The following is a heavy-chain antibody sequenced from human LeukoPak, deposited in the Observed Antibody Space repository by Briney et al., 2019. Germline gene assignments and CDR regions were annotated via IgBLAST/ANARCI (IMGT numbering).Heavy chain of an antibody. CDR1: GFTFSSYE. V-gene: IGHV3-48*03. CDR3: ARDDSGQGGFDP. Sequence: GGSLRLSCAASGFTFSSYEMNWVRQAPGKGLEWVSYISSSGSTIYYADSVKGRFTISRDNAKNSLYLQMNSLRAEDTAVYYCARDDSGQGGFDPWGQGTLVTVSS. J-gene: IGHJ5*02. CDR2: ISSSGSTI. D-gene: IGHD2-21*01.